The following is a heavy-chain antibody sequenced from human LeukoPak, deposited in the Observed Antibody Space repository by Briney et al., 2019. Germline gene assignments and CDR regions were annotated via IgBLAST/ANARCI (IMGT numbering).Heavy chain of an antibody. J-gene: IGHJ4*02. D-gene: IGHD3-10*01. CDR2: INPNSGGT. CDR1: GYTFTGYY. CDR3: AIGPWFGELKEDDY. Sequence: ASVKVSCKASGYTFTGYYMHWVRQAPGQGLEWMGWINPNSGGTNYAQKFQGRVTMTRDTSISTAYMELSSLRSEDTAVYYCAIGPWFGELKEDDYWGQGTLVTVSS. V-gene: IGHV1-2*02.